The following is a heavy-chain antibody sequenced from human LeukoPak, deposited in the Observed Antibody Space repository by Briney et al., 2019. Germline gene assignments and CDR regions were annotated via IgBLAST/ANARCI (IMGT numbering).Heavy chain of an antibody. CDR2: INPSGGSK. Sequence: ASVKVSCTASGYTFISYYMHWVRQAPGQGLEWMGIINPSGGSKTYARKFQGRVTMTRDTSTSTVYMELSSLRSEDTAVYYCVRAYNREAVAGTTYAPFDYWGQGTLVTVSS. V-gene: IGHV1-46*01. CDR3: VRAYNREAVAGTTYAPFDY. J-gene: IGHJ4*02. D-gene: IGHD6-19*01. CDR1: GYTFISYY.